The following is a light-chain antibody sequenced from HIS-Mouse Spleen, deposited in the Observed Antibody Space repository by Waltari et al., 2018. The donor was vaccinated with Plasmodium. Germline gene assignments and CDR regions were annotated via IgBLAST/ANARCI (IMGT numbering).Light chain of an antibody. Sequence: EIVLTQSQATLSLSPGERATLSCRASLRVRSYLAWYQQKPGQAPRLLIYDASNRATGIPARFSGSGSGTDFTLTISSLEPEDFAVYYCQQRSNWPTFGQGTRLEIK. J-gene: IGKJ5*01. CDR1: LRVRSY. CDR3: QQRSNWPT. V-gene: IGKV3-11*01. CDR2: DAS.